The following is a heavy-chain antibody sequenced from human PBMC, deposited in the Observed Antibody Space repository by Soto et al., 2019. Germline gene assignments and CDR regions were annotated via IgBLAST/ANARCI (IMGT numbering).Heavy chain of an antibody. Sequence: ASVKVSCKASGYTFTGYYMHWVRQAPGQGLEWMGWINPNSGGTNYAQKFQGWVTMTRDTSISTAYMELSRLRSDDTAVYYCARDRSARIRFDYSNRYYYYGMDVWGQGTTVTVSS. J-gene: IGHJ6*02. V-gene: IGHV1-2*04. CDR3: ARDRSARIRFDYSNRYYYYGMDV. D-gene: IGHD4-4*01. CDR2: INPNSGGT. CDR1: GYTFTGYY.